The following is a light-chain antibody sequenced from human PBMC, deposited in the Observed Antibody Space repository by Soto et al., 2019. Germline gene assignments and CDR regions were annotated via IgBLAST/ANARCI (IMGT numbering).Light chain of an antibody. CDR1: QSVSSN. V-gene: IGKV3-15*01. J-gene: IGKJ1*01. Sequence: EIVMTQSPATLSVSPGERATLSCRASQSVSSNLAWHQQKPGQAPRLLIYGASTRATGIPARFSGSGSGIEFTLTISSLQSEDFAVYYCQQYNNWPPWTIGQGTKVEIK. CDR3: QQYNNWPPWT. CDR2: GAS.